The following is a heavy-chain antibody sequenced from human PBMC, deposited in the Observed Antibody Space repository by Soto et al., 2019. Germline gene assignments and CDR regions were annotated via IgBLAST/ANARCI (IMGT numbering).Heavy chain of an antibody. CDR1: GYTFTGYY. J-gene: IGHJ5*02. CDR3: ARGHGIVVVPAAMGNWFDP. CDR2: INPNSGGT. D-gene: IGHD2-2*01. Sequence: ASVKVSCKASGYTFTGYYMHWVRQAPGQGLEWMGWINPNSGGTNYAQKFQGWVTMTRDTSISTAYMELSRLRSDDTAVYYCARGHGIVVVPAAMGNWFDPWGQGTLVTVSS. V-gene: IGHV1-2*04.